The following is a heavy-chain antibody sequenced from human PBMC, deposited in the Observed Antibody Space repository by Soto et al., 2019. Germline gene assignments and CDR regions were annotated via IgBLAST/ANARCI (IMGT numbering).Heavy chain of an antibody. CDR1: GFTFSSYA. J-gene: IGHJ3*02. CDR3: ARVLSGVTGDFAGRAFDI. CDR2: ISSNGGST. D-gene: IGHD7-27*01. V-gene: IGHV3-64*01. Sequence: GGSLRLSCAASGFTFSSYAMNWVRQAPGKGLEYVSAISSNGGSTYYANSVKGRFTISRDNSKNTLYLQMGSLRAEDMAVYYCARVLSGVTGDFAGRAFDIWGQGTMVTVSS.